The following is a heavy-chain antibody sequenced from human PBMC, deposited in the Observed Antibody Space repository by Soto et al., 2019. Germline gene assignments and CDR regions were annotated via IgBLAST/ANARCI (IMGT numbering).Heavy chain of an antibody. CDR1: GGSVTSDEDY. V-gene: IGHV4-30-4*01. CDR2: ISNSGST. CDR3: ATESGSTYGYFDY. Sequence: PSETLSLTCTVSGGSVTSDEDYWSWIRPSPGKGLEWIGYISNSGSTGYTPSLKTRLSMSVDRSKNQFTLRLTSVTAADTAVYFCATESGSTYGYFDYWGQGTQVTVSS. D-gene: IGHD4-17*01. J-gene: IGHJ4*02.